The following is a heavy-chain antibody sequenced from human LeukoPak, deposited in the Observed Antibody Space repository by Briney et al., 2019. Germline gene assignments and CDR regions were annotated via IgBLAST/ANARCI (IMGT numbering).Heavy chain of an antibody. CDR1: GYTFTDYY. Sequence: GAAVKVSCKGSGYTFTDYYIHWVRLAPGQGFEWMAWMNSNSGATKYAQKFQDRVTVTRDTSISTAYMELSSLRSDDTALYFCTRSSGKIDYWGQGTQVTVSS. CDR3: TRSSGKIDY. CDR2: MNSNSGAT. J-gene: IGHJ4*02. V-gene: IGHV1-2*02. D-gene: IGHD6-19*01.